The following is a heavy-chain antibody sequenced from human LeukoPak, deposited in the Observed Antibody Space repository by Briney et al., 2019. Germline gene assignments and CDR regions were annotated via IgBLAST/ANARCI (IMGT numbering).Heavy chain of an antibody. CDR1: GESISGFY. Sequence: SETLSLTCSVSGESISGFYWTWIRQPPGKGLEWIGYIYYSGSTNYNPSLKSRVTISVDTSKNQFSLKLSSVTAADTAVYYCARGRYFDYWGQGTLVTVSS. J-gene: IGHJ4*02. CDR3: ARGRYFDY. CDR2: IYYSGST. V-gene: IGHV4-59*12.